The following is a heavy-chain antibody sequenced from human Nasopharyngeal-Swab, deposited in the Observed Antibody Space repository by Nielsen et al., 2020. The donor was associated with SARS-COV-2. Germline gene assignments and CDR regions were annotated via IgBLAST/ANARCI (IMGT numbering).Heavy chain of an antibody. V-gene: IGHV3-7*01. CDR3: AREGRDGFDY. J-gene: IGHJ4*02. CDR2: IKQDGSEM. Sequence: GSLRLSCAASVFLFSNYWMTWVRQAPGKGLEWVANIKQDGSEMYYVDSVKGRFTISRDNAKNSLYLQMNSLRVEDTAVYNCAREGRDGFDYWGQGTLVTVSS. CDR1: VFLFSNYW. D-gene: IGHD5-24*01.